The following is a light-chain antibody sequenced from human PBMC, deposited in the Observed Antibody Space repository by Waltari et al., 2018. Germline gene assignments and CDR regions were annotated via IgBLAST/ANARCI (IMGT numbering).Light chain of an antibody. J-gene: IGKJ4*01. CDR1: QSLLHSNGYNY. CDR2: LGS. CDR3: MQALQTPRT. V-gene: IGKV2-28*01. Sequence: DIVMTQSPLSLPVTPGEPVSISCRSSQSLLHSNGYNYLDWYLQKPGQSPQLLIYLGSNRASGVPDRFSGSGSGTDFTLKISRVEAEDVGVYYCMQALQTPRTFGGGTKVEIK.